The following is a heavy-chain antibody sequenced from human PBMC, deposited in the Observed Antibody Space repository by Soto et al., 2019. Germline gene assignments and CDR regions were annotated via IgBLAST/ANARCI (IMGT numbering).Heavy chain of an antibody. CDR1: GFTFSSYG. V-gene: IGHV3-30*18. Sequence: GGSLRLSCAASGFTFSSYGMHWVRQAPGKGLEWVAVISYDGSNKYYADSVKGRFTISRDNSKNTLYLQMNSLRAEDTAVYYCAKDRYNWDIVVVPAASHFDYWGQGTLVTVSS. CDR3: AKDRYNWDIVVVPAASHFDY. D-gene: IGHD2-2*01. CDR2: ISYDGSNK. J-gene: IGHJ4*02.